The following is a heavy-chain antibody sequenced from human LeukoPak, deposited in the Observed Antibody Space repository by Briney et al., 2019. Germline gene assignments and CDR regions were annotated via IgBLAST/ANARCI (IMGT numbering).Heavy chain of an antibody. CDR2: ISYDGNAK. V-gene: IGHV3-30*04. Sequence: GGSLRLSCAASGFSFSNYAMHWVRQAPGKGLEWVAVISYDGNAKHYADSVKGRFTISRDNSKNTLYLQMNSLRSEDTAVYYCAKEKVFTSTSWTTIEYWGQGTLVTVSS. CDR3: AKEKVFTSTSWTTIEY. J-gene: IGHJ4*02. CDR1: GFSFSNYA. D-gene: IGHD6-13*01.